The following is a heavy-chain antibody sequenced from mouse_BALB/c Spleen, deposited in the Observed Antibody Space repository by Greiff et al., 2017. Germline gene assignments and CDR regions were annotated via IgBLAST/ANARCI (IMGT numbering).Heavy chain of an antibody. CDR1: GFTFSDYY. CDR2: ISDGGSYT. D-gene: IGHD2-4*01. V-gene: IGHV5-4*02. CDR3: ARPDSFYAMDY. J-gene: IGHJ4*01. Sequence: VQRVESGGGLVKPGGSLKLSCAASGFTFSDYYMYWVRQTPEKRLEWVATISDGGSYTYYPDSVKGRFTISRDNAKNNLYLQMSSLKSEDTAMYYCARPDSFYAMDYWGQGTSVTVSS.